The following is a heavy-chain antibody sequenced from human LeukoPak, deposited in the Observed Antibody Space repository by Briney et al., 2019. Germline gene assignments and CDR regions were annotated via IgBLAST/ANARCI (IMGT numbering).Heavy chain of an antibody. CDR2: MHYSGST. J-gene: IGHJ5*02. D-gene: IGHD6-13*01. Sequence: SETLSLTCTLSGGFITSTSYYWGWIRQSPGKGLQWIGSMHYSGSTYYNPSLKSRVTILEDTSKNQFSLKLNSVTAADTAVYYCARDQRIAAAADNWFDVWGQGTLVTVSS. V-gene: IGHV4-39*07. CDR1: GGFITSTSYY. CDR3: ARDQRIAAAADNWFDV.